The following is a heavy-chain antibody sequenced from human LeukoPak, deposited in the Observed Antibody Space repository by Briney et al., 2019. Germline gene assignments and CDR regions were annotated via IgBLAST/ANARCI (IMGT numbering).Heavy chain of an antibody. CDR2: ISAYNGNT. Sequence: ASVKVSCKASGYTFTSYGISWVRQAPGQGLEWMGWISAYNGNTNYAQKLQGRVTMTTDTSTSTAYMELRSLRSDDTAVYYCARVPPLDYYDSSGYYWRRDWFDPWGQGTLVTVSS. CDR3: ARVPPLDYYDSSGYYWRRDWFDP. CDR1: GYTFTSYG. D-gene: IGHD3-22*01. J-gene: IGHJ5*02. V-gene: IGHV1-18*01.